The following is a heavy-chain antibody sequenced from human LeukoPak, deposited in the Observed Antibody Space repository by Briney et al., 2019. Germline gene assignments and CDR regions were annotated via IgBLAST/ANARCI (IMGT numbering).Heavy chain of an antibody. CDR3: AREGGDCGGDCYCGY. V-gene: IGHV1-2*02. CDR2: INPNSGGT. Sequence: PGASVKVSCKASGYTFTGYYMHWVRQAPGQGLEWMGWINPNSGGTNYAQKFQGRVTMTRDTSISTAYMELSRLRSDDTAVYYCAREGGDCGGDCYCGYWGQGTLVTVSS. D-gene: IGHD2-21*02. J-gene: IGHJ4*02. CDR1: GYTFTGYY.